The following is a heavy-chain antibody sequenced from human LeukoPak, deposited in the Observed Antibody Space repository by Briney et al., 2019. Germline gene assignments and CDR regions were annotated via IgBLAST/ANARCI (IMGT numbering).Heavy chain of an antibody. Sequence: GGSLRLSCAASGFAFSSYAMHWVRQAPGKGPEWVAVISYDGSNKYYADSVKGRFTISRDNSKNTLYLQMNSLRAEDTAVYYCASEVVPAATYYYYGMDVWGQGTTVTVSS. D-gene: IGHD2-2*01. CDR2: ISYDGSNK. CDR1: GFAFSSYA. J-gene: IGHJ6*02. V-gene: IGHV3-30*04. CDR3: ASEVVPAATYYYYGMDV.